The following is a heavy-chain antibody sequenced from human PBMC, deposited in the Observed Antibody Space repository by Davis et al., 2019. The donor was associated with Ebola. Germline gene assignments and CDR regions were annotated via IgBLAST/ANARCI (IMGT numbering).Heavy chain of an antibody. CDR3: ARQKDIVVVPAAMGVQDWFDP. CDR1: GYSFTSYW. V-gene: IGHV5-51*01. Sequence: GESLKISCQGSGYSFTSYWIGWVRQMPGKGLEWMGIIYPGDSDTRYSPSFQGQVTISADKSISTAYLQWSSLKASDTAMYYCARQKDIVVVPAAMGVQDWFDPWGQGTLVTVSS. J-gene: IGHJ5*02. D-gene: IGHD2-2*01. CDR2: IYPGDSDT.